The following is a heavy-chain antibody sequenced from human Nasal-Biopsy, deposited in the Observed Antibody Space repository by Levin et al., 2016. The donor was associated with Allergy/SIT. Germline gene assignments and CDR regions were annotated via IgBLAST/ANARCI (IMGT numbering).Heavy chain of an antibody. CDR3: ARQRGSTNGLYDGLDV. Sequence: GESLKISCQGSGYDFTSSWITWVRQMPGKGLEWMGRIDPTDSYTNYRPSFQGHVTISADKVINTAYLQWSSLKASDTAMYYCARQRGSTNGLYDGLDVWGQGTMVTVSS. J-gene: IGHJ3*01. CDR2: IDPTDSYT. CDR1: GYDFTSSW. D-gene: IGHD2-8*01. V-gene: IGHV5-10-1*01.